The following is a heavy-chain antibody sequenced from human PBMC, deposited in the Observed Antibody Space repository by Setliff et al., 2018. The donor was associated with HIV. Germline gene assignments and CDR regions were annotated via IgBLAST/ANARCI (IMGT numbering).Heavy chain of an antibody. Sequence: GASVKVSCKASGYTFTQSYMHWVRQAPGRGLEWMGIINPSGGGAAYAQGFQDRVTMTWDTSTDTVYIEVGSLRSEDTAVYYCARATEAGTIDYWGQGTRVTV. CDR1: GYTFTQSY. J-gene: IGHJ4*02. CDR2: INPSGGGA. V-gene: IGHV1-46*01. CDR3: ARATEAGTIDY. D-gene: IGHD1-1*01.